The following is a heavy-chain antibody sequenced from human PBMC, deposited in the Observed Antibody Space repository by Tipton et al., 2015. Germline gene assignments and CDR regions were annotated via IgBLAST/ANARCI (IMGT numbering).Heavy chain of an antibody. Sequence: TLSLTCTVSGVSISGTSYYWGWIRQPPGKGLEWIGSIYYSGDMYYNPSLKSRVAMSVDTSNNHFSLRLTSLTASDTAVYYCARDVVYDSESYSFFDYWGQGTLVTVSS. D-gene: IGHD3-10*01. V-gene: IGHV4-39*02. CDR1: GVSISGTSYY. CDR3: ARDVVYDSESYSFFDY. CDR2: IYYSGDM. J-gene: IGHJ4*02.